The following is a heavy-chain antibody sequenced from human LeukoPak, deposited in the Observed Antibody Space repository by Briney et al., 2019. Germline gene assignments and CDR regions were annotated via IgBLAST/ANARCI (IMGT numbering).Heavy chain of an antibody. CDR2: YTGDANYNPT. V-gene: IGHV4-59*11. J-gene: IGHJ2*01. CDR1: GGSFSSHY. CDR3: ARDSAPVRTSWYFDL. D-gene: IGHD1-14*01. Sequence: SETLSLTCTVSGGSFSSHYWTWIRHPPGKALEWIGYYTGDANYNPTKYNPFLRSRATISLDTSTNQFSLKLSSVTAADTAVYHCARDSAPVRTSWYFDLWGRGTLVTVSS.